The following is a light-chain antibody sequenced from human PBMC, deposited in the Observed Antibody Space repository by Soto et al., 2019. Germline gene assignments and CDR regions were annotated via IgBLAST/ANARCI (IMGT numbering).Light chain of an antibody. CDR1: QSLLHITGETF. CDR3: MQSTQLPPT. J-gene: IGKJ5*01. V-gene: IGKV2D-29*02. Sequence: DVVMTQTPLSLSVAPGQPAPISCKSSQSLLHITGETFLFWYLQKPGQSPQLMIYEVSTRVSGVPDRLSGSGSGTDLKLEISRVETDDVGIYYCMQSTQLPPTCGQGTRLEIK. CDR2: EVS.